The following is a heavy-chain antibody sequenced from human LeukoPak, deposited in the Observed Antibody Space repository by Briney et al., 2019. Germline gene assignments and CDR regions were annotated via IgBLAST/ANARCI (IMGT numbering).Heavy chain of an antibody. CDR2: IYTSGST. CDR3: AREVGLWLGSHDRGKGYYYYYMDV. D-gene: IGHD3-10*01. V-gene: IGHV4-61*02. CDR1: GGSISSGSHY. Sequence: KPSETLSLTCTVSGGSISSGSHYWSWIRQPAGKGLEWIGRIYTSGSTNYNPSLKSRVTISVDTSKNQFSLKLNSVTAADTAVYYCAREVGLWLGSHDRGKGYYYYYMDVWGKGTTVTISS. J-gene: IGHJ6*03.